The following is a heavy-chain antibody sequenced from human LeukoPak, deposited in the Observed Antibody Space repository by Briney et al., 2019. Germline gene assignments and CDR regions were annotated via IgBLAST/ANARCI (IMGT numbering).Heavy chain of an antibody. CDR1: GYTFTGYY. CDR2: INPNSGGT. J-gene: IGHJ4*02. CDR3: ARGEWFGELSWFDY. Sequence: ASVKVSCKASGYTFTGYYMHWVRQAPGQGLEWMGWINPNSGGTNYAQKFKGRVTMTRDTSISTAYMELSRLRSDDTAVYYCARGEWFGELSWFDYWGQGTLVTVSS. D-gene: IGHD3-10*01. V-gene: IGHV1-2*02.